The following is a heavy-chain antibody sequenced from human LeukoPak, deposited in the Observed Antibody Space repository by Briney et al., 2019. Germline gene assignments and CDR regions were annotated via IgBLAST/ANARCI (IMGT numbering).Heavy chain of an antibody. CDR3: AREGPPPSADAFDF. J-gene: IGHJ3*01. CDR1: GFTFSSYG. CDR2: IWYDGSNK. V-gene: IGHV3-33*01. Sequence: PGRSLRLSCAASGFTFSSYGMPWVRQAPGKGLEWVAVIWYDGSNKYYADSVKGRFTISRDNSKNTLYLQMNSLRAEDTAVYYCAREGPPPSADAFDFWGQGTMVTV.